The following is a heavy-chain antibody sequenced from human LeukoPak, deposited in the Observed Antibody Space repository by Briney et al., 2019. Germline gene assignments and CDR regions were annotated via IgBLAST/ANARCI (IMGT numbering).Heavy chain of an antibody. D-gene: IGHD3-22*01. CDR1: GGSMSSGGYS. CDR2: IYHSGRT. V-gene: IGHV4-30-2*01. Sequence: SQTLSLTCAVSGGSMSSGGYSWGWIRQPPGKGLEWIGYIYHSGRTYYNPSLKSRVTMSADRSKNQFSLKLSSVTAADTAVYYCARGITLMPHASDIWGLGTMVTVFS. J-gene: IGHJ3*02. CDR3: ARGITLMPHASDI.